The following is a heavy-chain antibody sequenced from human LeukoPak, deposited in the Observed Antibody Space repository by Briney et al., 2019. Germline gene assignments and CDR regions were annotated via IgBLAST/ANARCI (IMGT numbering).Heavy chain of an antibody. J-gene: IGHJ4*02. CDR1: GYTLTELS. CDR3: ATDPGYDNALDY. V-gene: IGHV1-24*01. CDR2: FDPEDGET. D-gene: IGHD5-12*01. Sequence: GASVKVSCKVSGYTLTELSMHWVRQAPGKGLEWMGGFDPEDGETIYAQKFQGRVTMTEDTSTDTAYMELSSLRSEDTAVYYCATDPGYDNALDYWGQGTLVTVSS.